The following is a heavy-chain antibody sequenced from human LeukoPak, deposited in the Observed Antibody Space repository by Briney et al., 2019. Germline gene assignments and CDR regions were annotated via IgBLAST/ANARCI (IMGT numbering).Heavy chain of an antibody. Sequence: GGSLRLSCTASGFTFSSYWMSWVRQAPGKGLEWVANIRQDGGLKHYVDSVKGRFTISRDNAENSLYLQMNSLRAEDAAVYYCAREIVGAIKSYFDYWGQGTLVTASS. CDR1: GFTFSSYW. D-gene: IGHD1-26*01. J-gene: IGHJ4*02. CDR3: AREIVGAIKSYFDY. CDR2: IRQDGGLK. V-gene: IGHV3-7*01.